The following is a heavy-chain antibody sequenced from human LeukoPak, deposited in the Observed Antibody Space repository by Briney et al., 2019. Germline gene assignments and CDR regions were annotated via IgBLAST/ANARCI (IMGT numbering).Heavy chain of an antibody. CDR2: ISSSSSYI. CDR3: AAYYYGSGIAQNC. V-gene: IGHV3-21*01. CDR1: GFSFSSYS. Sequence: GGSLRLSCAASGFSFSSYSMNWVRQAPGKGLEWVSSISSSSSYIYYADSVKGRFTISRDNAKNSLYLQMNSLRAEDTAVYYCAAYYYGSGIAQNCWGQGTLVTVSS. J-gene: IGHJ4*02. D-gene: IGHD3-10*01.